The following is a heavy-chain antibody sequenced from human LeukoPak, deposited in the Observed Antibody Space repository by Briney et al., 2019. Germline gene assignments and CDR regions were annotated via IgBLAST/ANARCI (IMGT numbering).Heavy chain of an antibody. J-gene: IGHJ4*02. CDR3: ARDQGTSVTAMDGGHFDY. D-gene: IGHD4-17*01. CDR1: GFTFRGNG. Sequence: GRSLRLSCAASGFTFRGNGMHWVRQAPGKGLEWVAIIWYDGSNRYYADSVKGRFTISRDNSKNTLFLQMNSLTAEDTAVYYCARDQGTSVTAMDGGHFDYWGPGTLVTVSS. V-gene: IGHV3-33*01. CDR2: IWYDGSNR.